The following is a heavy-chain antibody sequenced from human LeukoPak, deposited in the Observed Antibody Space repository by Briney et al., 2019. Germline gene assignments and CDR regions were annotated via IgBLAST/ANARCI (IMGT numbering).Heavy chain of an antibody. CDR1: GFTFSSYE. Sequence: PGGSLRLSCAASGFTFSSYEMNWVRQAPGQGLEWLSYISGSGNKIHYADSVKGRFTISRDNAENSLYLQMNSLRAEDTAVYYCARDSFALGGDPNTLWSYYGMDVWGQGTTVTVSS. V-gene: IGHV3-48*03. CDR2: ISGSGNKI. J-gene: IGHJ6*02. CDR3: ARDSFALGGDPNTLWSYYGMDV. D-gene: IGHD2-21*02.